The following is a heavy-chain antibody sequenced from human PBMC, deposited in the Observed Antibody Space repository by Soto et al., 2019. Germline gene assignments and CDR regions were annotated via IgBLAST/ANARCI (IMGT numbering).Heavy chain of an antibody. CDR3: ARNPPHDFWRGYQAHYYYGMDV. CDR1: GYPFTSYY. J-gene: IGHJ6*02. CDR2: INPSGGST. Sequence: XAVKVSYKAAGYPFTSYYMHWVRQSPGQGLEWMGIINPSGGSTSYAQKFQGRVTMTRDTSTSTVYMELSSLRSEDTAVYYCARNPPHDFWRGYQAHYYYGMDVWGQGTTVTVSS. V-gene: IGHV1-46*01. D-gene: IGHD3-3*01.